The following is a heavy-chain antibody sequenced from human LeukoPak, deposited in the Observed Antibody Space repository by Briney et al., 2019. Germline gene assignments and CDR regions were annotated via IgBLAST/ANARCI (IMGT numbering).Heavy chain of an antibody. V-gene: IGHV4-39*01. CDR2: VYYSGST. D-gene: IGHD3-22*01. CDR1: SGSIGSSSNY. Sequence: SETLSLTCTVSSGSIGSSSNYWGWIRQAPGKGLEWIGIVYYSGSTFYNPSLKSRVTISVDTSKNQFSLKLSSVTAADTAVYYCASPTYYYDSSGYLGYWGQGTLVTVSS. CDR3: ASPTYYYDSSGYLGY. J-gene: IGHJ4*02.